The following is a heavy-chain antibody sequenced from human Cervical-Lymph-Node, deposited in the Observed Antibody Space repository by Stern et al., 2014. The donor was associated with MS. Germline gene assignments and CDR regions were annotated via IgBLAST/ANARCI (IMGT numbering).Heavy chain of an antibody. CDR2: ISYGGSNQ. Sequence: VQLVESGGGVVQPGRSLRLSCAASGFTFNQSGMHWVRQAPGKGLEWVAVISYGGSNQNYADSVKGRFTISRDTTWKTVYLPMNNLRPEDTAVYYCVKPARTSDCGDAFDVWGQGTLVTVS. CDR3: VKPARTSDCGDAFDV. V-gene: IGHV3-30*18. J-gene: IGHJ3*01. CDR1: GFTFNQSG. D-gene: IGHD2-21*02.